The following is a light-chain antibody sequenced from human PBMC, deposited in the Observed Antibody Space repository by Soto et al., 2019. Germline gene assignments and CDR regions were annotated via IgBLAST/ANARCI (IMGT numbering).Light chain of an antibody. CDR3: QSYDSSLGGSKGV. Sequence: QSVLTQPPSMSGAPGQRVTISCTGSSSDIGAGYDVHWYQQFPGTAPKLLIYSNINRPSGVPDRFSGSKSGTSASLAITGLQAEDEADPYCQSYDSSLGGSKGVFGGGTKLTVL. CDR2: SNI. V-gene: IGLV1-40*01. J-gene: IGLJ3*02. CDR1: SSDIGAGYD.